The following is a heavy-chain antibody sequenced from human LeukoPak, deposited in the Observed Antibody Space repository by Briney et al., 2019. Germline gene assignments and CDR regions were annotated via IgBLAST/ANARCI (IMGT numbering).Heavy chain of an antibody. CDR1: GFTFSSYA. D-gene: IGHD3-22*01. CDR3: AKDLMIVYYYGMDV. J-gene: IGHJ6*02. Sequence: QSGGSLSLSCAASGFTFSSYAMSWVRQAPGKGLEWVSAISGSGGSTYYADSVKGRFTISRDNSKNTLYLQMNSLRAEDTAVYYCAKDLMIVYYYGMDVWGQGTTVTVSS. CDR2: ISGSGGST. V-gene: IGHV3-23*01.